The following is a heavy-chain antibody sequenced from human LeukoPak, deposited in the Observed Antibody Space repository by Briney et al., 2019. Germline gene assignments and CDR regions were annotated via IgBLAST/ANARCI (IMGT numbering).Heavy chain of an antibody. CDR3: ARGNSDYDHDY. CDR1: GFTFSSYS. CDR2: ISTTSRYI. J-gene: IGHJ4*02. Sequence: GGSLRLSCAASGFTFSSYSMNWVRQAPGKGLEWVSSISTTSRYIYYADSVKGRFTVSRDNAKNSLSLQMNSLKAEDTAVYYCARGNSDYDHDYWGQGTLVTVSS. D-gene: IGHD4-11*01. V-gene: IGHV3-21*01.